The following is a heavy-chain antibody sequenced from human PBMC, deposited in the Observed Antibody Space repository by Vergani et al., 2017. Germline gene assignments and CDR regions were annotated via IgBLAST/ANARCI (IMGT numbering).Heavy chain of an antibody. CDR2: IIPIFGTA. D-gene: IGHD2-2*01. J-gene: IGHJ6*03. CDR3: ARVSGDLGYCSSTSCHYYYYMDV. Sequence: QVQLVQSGAEVKKPGSSVKVSCKASGGTFSSYAISWVRQAPGQGLEWMGGIIPIFGTANYAQKFQGRVTITADESTSTAYMELSSLRSEDTAVYYCARVSGDLGYCSSTSCHYYYYMDVWGKXP. CDR1: GGTFSSYA. V-gene: IGHV1-69*01.